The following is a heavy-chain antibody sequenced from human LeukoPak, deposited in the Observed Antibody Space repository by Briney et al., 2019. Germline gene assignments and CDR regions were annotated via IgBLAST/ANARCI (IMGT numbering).Heavy chain of an antibody. V-gene: IGHV1-2*02. D-gene: IGHD2-15*01. CDR3: ATLNGLLGFDY. J-gene: IGHJ4*02. CDR2: INPNSGGT. CDR1: GGTFSSYA. Sequence: ASVKVSCKASGGTFSSYAISWVRQAPGQGLEWMGWINPNSGGTNYAQKSQGRVTMTRDTSISTAYMELSRLRSDDTAVYYCATLNGLLGFDYWGQGTLVTVSS.